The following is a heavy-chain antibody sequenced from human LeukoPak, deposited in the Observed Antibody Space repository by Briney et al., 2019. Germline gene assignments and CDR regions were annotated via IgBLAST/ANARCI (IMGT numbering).Heavy chain of an antibody. D-gene: IGHD6-13*01. Sequence: SETLSLTCTVSGGSISSYYWSWIRQPPGKGLEWIGYIYYSGSTNYNPSLKSRVTISVDTSKNQFSLKLSSVPAADTAVYYCARQAYSSSWVTGPAFDIWGQGTMVTVSS. J-gene: IGHJ3*02. CDR3: ARQAYSSSWVTGPAFDI. CDR1: GGSISSYY. V-gene: IGHV4-59*01. CDR2: IYYSGST.